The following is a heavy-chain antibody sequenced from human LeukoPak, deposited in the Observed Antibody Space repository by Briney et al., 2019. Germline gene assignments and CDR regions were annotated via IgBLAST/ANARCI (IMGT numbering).Heavy chain of an antibody. CDR1: GYTFTGYY. D-gene: IGHD2-2*01. CDR2: VNAKRGVT. Sequence: ASVRGSCKASGYTFTGYYLHWVRQAPVEGPVWMGWVNAKRGVTHYAQKFQGGVTMTRDTSISTAYMALSRLNFDDTAVYYCARVGHPTDIVLVPAAHSDLGTFDHWGQGTLVTVSS. J-gene: IGHJ4*02. CDR3: ARVGHPTDIVLVPAAHSDLGTFDH. V-gene: IGHV1-2*02.